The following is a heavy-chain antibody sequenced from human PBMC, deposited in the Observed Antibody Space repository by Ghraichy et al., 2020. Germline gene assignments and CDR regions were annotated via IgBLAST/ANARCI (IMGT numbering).Heavy chain of an antibody. CDR2: IRYDGSNK. Sequence: GGSLRLSCAASGFTFSSYGMHWVRQAPGKGLEWVAFIRYDGSNKYYADSVKGRFTISRDNSKNTLYLQMNSLRAEDTAVYYCAKRGRDGYNWSDYWGQGTLVTVSS. D-gene: IGHD5-24*01. CDR1: GFTFSSYG. CDR3: AKRGRDGYNWSDY. V-gene: IGHV3-30*02. J-gene: IGHJ4*02.